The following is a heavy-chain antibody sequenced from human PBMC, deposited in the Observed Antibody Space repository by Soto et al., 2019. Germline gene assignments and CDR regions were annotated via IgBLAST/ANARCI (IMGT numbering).Heavy chain of an antibody. D-gene: IGHD2-15*01. J-gene: IGHJ4*02. CDR3: VKESLEYCSCGNCYPGDY. Sequence: QVQLVESGGGVVQPGRSLRLSCAASGFTFRTYGMHWVRQAPGKGLEWVGVISYDGRNKYYADSVQGRFTISRDNSEKALYLQINSRRAEDTAVYYCVKESLEYCSCGNCYPGDYWGQGALVTVSS. CDR1: GFTFRTYG. V-gene: IGHV3-30*18. CDR2: ISYDGRNK.